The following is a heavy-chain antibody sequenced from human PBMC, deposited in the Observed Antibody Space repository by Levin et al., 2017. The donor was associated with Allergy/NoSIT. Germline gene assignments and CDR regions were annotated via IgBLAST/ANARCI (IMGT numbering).Heavy chain of an antibody. J-gene: IGHJ6*03. V-gene: IGHV4-34*01. CDR2: INHSGST. Sequence: SETLSLTCAVYGGSFSGYYWSWIRQPPGKGLEWIGEINHSGSTNYNPSLKSRVTISVDTSKNQFSLKLSSVTAADTAVYYCARGRGYCRSTSCPRGYYDYYMDGWGKGTTVTVSS. CDR1: GGSFSGYY. D-gene: IGHD2-2*01. CDR3: ARGRGYCRSTSCPRGYYDYYMDG.